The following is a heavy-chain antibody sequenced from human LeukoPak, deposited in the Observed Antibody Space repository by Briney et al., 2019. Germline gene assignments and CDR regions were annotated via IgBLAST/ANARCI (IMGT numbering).Heavy chain of an antibody. Sequence: PGGSLRLPCAASGFTFSSYSMKWVRQAPGKGLEWVSSINCSSSYIYYADSVKGRFTISRDNAKNSLYLQMNSLRAEDTAVYYCARGVNYYDSSGYLFDYWGQGTLVTVSS. J-gene: IGHJ4*02. CDR2: INCSSSYI. D-gene: IGHD3-22*01. CDR3: ARGVNYYDSSGYLFDY. CDR1: GFTFSSYS. V-gene: IGHV3-21*01.